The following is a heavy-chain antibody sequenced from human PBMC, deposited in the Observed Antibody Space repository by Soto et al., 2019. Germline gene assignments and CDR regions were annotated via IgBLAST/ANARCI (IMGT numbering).Heavy chain of an antibody. V-gene: IGHV1-18*01. CDR3: ARDTENFDY. CDR2: ISVYNGNR. Sequence: ASVKVSCKASSYTFTSYGISLLGQAPGQVLECMVWISVYNGNRNYSQNLQGRVTMTTDTTSSIVYMELMILRFGVTVVYYGARDTENFDYWVKGTLVTV. J-gene: IGHJ4*02. CDR1: SYTFTSYG.